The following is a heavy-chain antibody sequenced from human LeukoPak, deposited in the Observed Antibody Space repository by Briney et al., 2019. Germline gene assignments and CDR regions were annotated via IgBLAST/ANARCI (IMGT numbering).Heavy chain of an antibody. CDR1: GYTFSSYW. Sequence: GGSLRLSYVASGYTFSSYWMTWVRQAPGKGLEWVANIKEDGSEKQYVDSVKGRFTISRDNAKRSLYLQMNSLRAEDTAVYYCARDSGYGRYWGQGTLVTVSS. CDR3: ARDSGYGRY. J-gene: IGHJ4*02. V-gene: IGHV3-7*01. CDR2: IKEDGSEK. D-gene: IGHD5-12*01.